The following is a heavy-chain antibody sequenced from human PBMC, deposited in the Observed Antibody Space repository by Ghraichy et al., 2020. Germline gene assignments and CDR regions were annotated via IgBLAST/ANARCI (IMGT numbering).Heavy chain of an antibody. CDR3: AREYCRGGRCFFGTGGSHFDY. D-gene: IGHD2-15*01. J-gene: IGHJ4*02. CDR1: GFALSDYW. V-gene: IGHV3-74*01. Sequence: GGSLRLSCAASGFALSDYWMHWVRQAPGKGLLWVSRIKSDGTDRTYADSVKGRFTISRDNAKNTLYLQMNSLRAEDTAVYYCAREYCRGGRCFFGTGGSHFDYWGQGILGTVSS. CDR2: IKSDGTDR.